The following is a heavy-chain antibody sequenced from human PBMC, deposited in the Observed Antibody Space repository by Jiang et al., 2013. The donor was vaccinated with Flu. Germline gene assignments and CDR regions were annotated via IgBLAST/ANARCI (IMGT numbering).Heavy chain of an antibody. Sequence: GSLRLSCAASGFTFSSYWMSWVRQAPGKGLEWVANIKQDGSEKYYVDSVKGRFTISRDNAKNSLYLQMNSLRAEDTAVYYCARDWSSGWYTLPYEFDYWGQGTLVTVSS. D-gene: IGHD6-19*01. J-gene: IGHJ4*02. V-gene: IGHV3-7*03. CDR2: IKQDGSEK. CDR3: ARDWSSGWYTLPYEFDY. CDR1: GFTFSSYW.